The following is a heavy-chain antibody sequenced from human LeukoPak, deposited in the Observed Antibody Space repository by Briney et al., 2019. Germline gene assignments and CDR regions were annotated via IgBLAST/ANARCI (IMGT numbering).Heavy chain of an antibody. CDR2: ISAYNGNT. Sequence: ASVKVSCKASGYTFTSYGISWVRQAPGQGLEWMGWISAYNGNTNYARKLQGRVTMTTDTSTSTAYMELRSLRSDDTAVYYCARGIPGIAVAGPLQFDYWGQGTLVTVSS. CDR3: ARGIPGIAVAGPLQFDY. V-gene: IGHV1-18*01. J-gene: IGHJ4*02. CDR1: GYTFTSYG. D-gene: IGHD6-19*01.